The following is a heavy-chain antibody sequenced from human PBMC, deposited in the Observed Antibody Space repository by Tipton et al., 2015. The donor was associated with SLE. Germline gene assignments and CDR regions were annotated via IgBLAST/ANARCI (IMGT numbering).Heavy chain of an antibody. D-gene: IGHD1-1*01. J-gene: IGHJ6*02. Sequence: LRLSCTVSGGSISSHYWSWIRQHPGKGLEWIGYIYYSGSTYYNPSLKSRVTISVDTSKNQFSLKLSSVTAADTAVYYCARGNDYYYYYGMDVWGQGTTVTVSS. V-gene: IGHV4-59*11. CDR3: ARGNDYYYYYGMDV. CDR2: IYYSGST. CDR1: GGSISSHY.